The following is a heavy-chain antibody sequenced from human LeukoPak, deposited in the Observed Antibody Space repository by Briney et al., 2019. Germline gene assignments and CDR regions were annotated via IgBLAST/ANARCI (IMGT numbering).Heavy chain of an antibody. CDR2: ISYGGSNK. J-gene: IGHJ4*02. CDR3: AKDFAYGSGSYYTYFDY. Sequence: GGSLRLSCAASGFTFSSYGMHWVRQAPGKGLEWVADISYGGSNKYYADSVKGRFTISRDNSKNTLYLQMNSLRAEDTAVYYCAKDFAYGSGSYYTYFDYWGQGTLVTVSS. D-gene: IGHD3-10*01. V-gene: IGHV3-30*18. CDR1: GFTFSSYG.